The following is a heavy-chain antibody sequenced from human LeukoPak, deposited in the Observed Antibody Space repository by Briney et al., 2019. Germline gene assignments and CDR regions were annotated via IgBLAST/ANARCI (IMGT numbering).Heavy chain of an antibody. V-gene: IGHV3-30*02. CDR3: AKTVRASDGYSYGDDAFDI. J-gene: IGHJ3*02. D-gene: IGHD5-18*01. Sequence: GGSLRLSCAASGFTFSSYGMHWVRQAPGKGLEWVAFIRYDGSNKYYADSVKGRFTISRDNSKNTLYLQMNSLRAEDTAVYYCAKTVRASDGYSYGDDAFDIRGQGTMVTVSS. CDR1: GFTFSSYG. CDR2: IRYDGSNK.